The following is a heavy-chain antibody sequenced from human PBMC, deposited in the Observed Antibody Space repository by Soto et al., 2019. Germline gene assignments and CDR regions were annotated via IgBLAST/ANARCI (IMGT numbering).Heavy chain of an antibody. Sequence: SVKVSCKSSGGTFSSYTISWVRQAPGQGLEWMGRIIPILGIANYAQKFQGRVTITADKSTSTAYMELSSLRSEDTAVYYCASFGGPTGRHDAFDIWGQGTMVTVSS. CDR3: ASFGGPTGRHDAFDI. CDR1: GGTFSSYT. J-gene: IGHJ3*02. CDR2: IIPILGIA. V-gene: IGHV1-69*02. D-gene: IGHD4-17*01.